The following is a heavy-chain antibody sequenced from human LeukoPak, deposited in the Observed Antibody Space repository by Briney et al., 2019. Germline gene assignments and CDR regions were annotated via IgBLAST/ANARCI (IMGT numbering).Heavy chain of an antibody. CDR1: GGSISSFY. V-gene: IGHV4-59*07. CDR2: IYYSGST. J-gene: IGHJ6*02. CDR3: ARTPYVRYFYGMDI. D-gene: IGHD3-10*02. Sequence: MTSVTLSLTCTVSGGSISSFYWSWIRQPPGKGLEWIGYIYYSGSTNYNPSLKSRVTISVDTSKNQFSLKLNSVTAADTAVYYCARTPYVRYFYGMDIWGQGTTVTVSS.